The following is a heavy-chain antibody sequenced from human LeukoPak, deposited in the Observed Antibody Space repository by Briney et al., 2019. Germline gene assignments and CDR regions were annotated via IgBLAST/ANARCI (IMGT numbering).Heavy chain of an antibody. D-gene: IGHD3-3*01. V-gene: IGHV3-15*01. CDR2: IKSKTDGGTT. CDR1: GFTFSNAW. Sequence: PGGSPGLFCAASGFTFSNAWMSWVRQAPGKGLEWVGRIKSKTDGGTTDYAAPVKGRFTISRDDSKNTLYLQMSSLRAEDTAVYYCAHHGGGTIRLGAFDIWGQGTMVTVSS. CDR3: AHHGGGTIRLGAFDI. J-gene: IGHJ3*02.